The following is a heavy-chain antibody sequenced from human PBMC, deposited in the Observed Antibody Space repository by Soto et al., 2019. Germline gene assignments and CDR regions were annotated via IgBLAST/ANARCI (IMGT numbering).Heavy chain of an antibody. CDR1: GSSLINYD. V-gene: IGHV3-30*18. J-gene: IGHJ4*02. CDR3: AKGAWYGRSSSSDS. CDR2: MSYDGSRQ. Sequence: QVQLVESGGGVVQPGRSLRLSCAASGSSLINYDMHWVRQAPGKGLEWVAVMSYDGSRQFYADSVRGRFSVSRDISKSALYLQMSSLRIEDTAIYYCAKGAWYGRSSSSDSWGQRTHVTVSS. D-gene: IGHD6-6*01.